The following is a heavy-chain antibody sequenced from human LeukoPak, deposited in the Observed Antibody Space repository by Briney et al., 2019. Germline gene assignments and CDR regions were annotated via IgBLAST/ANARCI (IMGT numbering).Heavy chain of an antibody. CDR1: GASITTYY. Sequence: SETLSLTCTVSGASITTYYWSWLRQSPGKGLEWIGYIYTSGTTHFNPYLKSRVNISMDTSKNQFSLTLTSVTAADTAVYYCARQWAFGAPDFWGLGALVTVSS. CDR2: IYTSGTT. J-gene: IGHJ4*02. V-gene: IGHV4-4*09. CDR3: ARQWAFGAPDF. D-gene: IGHD3-16*01.